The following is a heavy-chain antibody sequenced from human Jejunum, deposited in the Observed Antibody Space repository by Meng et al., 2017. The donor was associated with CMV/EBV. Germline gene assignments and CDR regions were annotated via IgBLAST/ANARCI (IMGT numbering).Heavy chain of an antibody. CDR3: ARAIDYGDPNWFDP. V-gene: IGHV3-21*01. CDR2: ISGSSTYI. CDR1: GFTFTSSS. D-gene: IGHD4-17*01. J-gene: IGHJ5*02. Sequence: ASGFTFTSSSIHWVRQAPGKGLEWLSYISGSSTYIYHADSVKGRFTISRDNAKNSVYLQMNSLRAEDTAVYYCARAIDYGDPNWFDPWGQGTLVTVSS.